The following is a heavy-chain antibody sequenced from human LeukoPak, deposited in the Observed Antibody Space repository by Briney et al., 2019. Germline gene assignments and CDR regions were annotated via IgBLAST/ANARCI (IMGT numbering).Heavy chain of an antibody. J-gene: IGHJ4*02. CDR3: ANDHVGRAAAGPFDY. CDR1: VFTLSSNA. D-gene: IGHD6-13*01. CDR2: ISGSGGST. V-gene: IGHV3-23*01. Sequence: PGGSLRLSCAASVFTLSSNAMSWVRQAPGKGLEWVSAISGSGGSTYYADSVKGRFTISRDNSKNTLYLQMNSLRAQDTAVYYCANDHVGRAAAGPFDYWGQGTLVTVSS.